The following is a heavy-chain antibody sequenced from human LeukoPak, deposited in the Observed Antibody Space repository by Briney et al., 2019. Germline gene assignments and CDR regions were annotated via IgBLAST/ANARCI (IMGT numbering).Heavy chain of an antibody. CDR3: ATSGWGLRTPFDY. CDR2: INSDGSST. Sequence: GGSLRLSCAASGFTFSSYWMHWVRQAPGKGLVWVSRINSDGSSTSYADSVKGRFTTSRDNAKNSLFLQMNTLRAEDTAVYYCATSGWGLRTPFDYWGQGTLVTVSS. D-gene: IGHD1-26*01. CDR1: GFTFSSYW. V-gene: IGHV3-74*01. J-gene: IGHJ4*02.